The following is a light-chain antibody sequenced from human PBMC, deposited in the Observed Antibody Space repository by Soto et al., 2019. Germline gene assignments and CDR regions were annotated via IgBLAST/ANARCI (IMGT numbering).Light chain of an antibody. CDR2: DVS. V-gene: IGLV2-14*01. J-gene: IGLJ1*01. CDR3: SSYTSRNTCV. CDR1: SSDVGDYNY. Sequence: QSVLTQPASVSGSPGQSITISCTGTSSDVGDYNYVSWYQQHPGKAPKLMIYDVSNRPSGVSNRFSGSKSGNTASLTISGLQAEDEADYYCSSYTSRNTCVFGTGTKVTVL.